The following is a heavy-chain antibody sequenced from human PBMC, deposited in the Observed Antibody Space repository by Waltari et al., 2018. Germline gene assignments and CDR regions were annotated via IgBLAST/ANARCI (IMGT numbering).Heavy chain of an antibody. CDR1: GYTFTGYY. CDR2: IIPIFGTA. J-gene: IGHJ4*02. Sequence: QVQLVQSGAEVKKPGASVKVSCKASGYTFTGYYMHWVRQAPGQGLEWMGGIIPIFGTANYEQKFQGRVTITADKSTSTAYMELSSLRSEDTAVYYCAREWMSATVTFVGFDYWGQGTLVTVSS. V-gene: IGHV1-69*06. D-gene: IGHD4-17*01. CDR3: AREWMSATVTFVGFDY.